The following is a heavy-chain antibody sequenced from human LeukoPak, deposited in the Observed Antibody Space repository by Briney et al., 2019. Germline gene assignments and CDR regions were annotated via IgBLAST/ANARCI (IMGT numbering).Heavy chain of an antibody. J-gene: IGHJ2*01. CDR2: IGTKGDT. D-gene: IGHD4-17*01. CDR1: GLSFSSYD. CDR3: AREMSDTVTWGWYFDL. Sequence: GGSLRLSCAASGLSFSSYDMHWVRQATGKGLEWVSAIGTKGDTYYSDPVRGRFTISRENGENSLYLQMNSLRAGDTAVYYCAREMSDTVTWGWYFDLWGRGTLVTVSS. V-gene: IGHV3-13*01.